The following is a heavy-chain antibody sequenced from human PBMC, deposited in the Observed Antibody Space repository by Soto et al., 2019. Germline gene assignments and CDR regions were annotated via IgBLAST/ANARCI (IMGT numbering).Heavy chain of an antibody. J-gene: IGHJ6*02. D-gene: IGHD6-25*01. V-gene: IGHV1-18*01. Sequence: ASVKVSCKASGYTFTSYGISWVRQAPGQGLEWMGWISAYNGNTNYAQKLQGRVTMTTDTSTSTAYMELRSLRSDDTAVYYCARDRKGIAALYYYYGMDVWGQGTTVTVSS. CDR3: ARDRKGIAALYYYYGMDV. CDR1: GYTFTSYG. CDR2: ISAYNGNT.